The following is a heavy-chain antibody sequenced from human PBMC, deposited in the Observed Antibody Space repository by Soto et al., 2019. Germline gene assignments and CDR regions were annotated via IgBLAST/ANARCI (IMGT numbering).Heavy chain of an antibody. CDR1: GFTFSSYA. V-gene: IGHV3-23*01. CDR3: AKNEGVGSYSSGWYPDY. J-gene: IGHJ4*02. CDR2: ISGSGGST. Sequence: GGSLRLSCAASGFTFSSYAMSWVRQAPGKGLEWVSAISGSGGSTYYADSVKGRFTISRDNSKNTLYLQMNSLRAEDTAVYYCAKNEGVGSYSSGWYPDYWGQGTLVTVSS. D-gene: IGHD6-19*01.